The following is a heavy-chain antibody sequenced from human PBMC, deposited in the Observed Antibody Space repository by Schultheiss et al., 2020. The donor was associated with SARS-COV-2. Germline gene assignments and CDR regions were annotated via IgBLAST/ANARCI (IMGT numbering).Heavy chain of an antibody. Sequence: ASVKVSCKASGYSLTNYDINWVRQATGQGLEWMGWMNPNSGNTGYAQKFQCRFTMTRNTSISTPYMELSSLRSEDTAVYYCASHHDYGYYLIDYWGQGTLVTVSS. CDR2: MNPNSGNT. J-gene: IGHJ4*02. D-gene: IGHD4-17*01. CDR3: ASHHDYGYYLIDY. CDR1: GYSLTNYD. V-gene: IGHV1-8*02.